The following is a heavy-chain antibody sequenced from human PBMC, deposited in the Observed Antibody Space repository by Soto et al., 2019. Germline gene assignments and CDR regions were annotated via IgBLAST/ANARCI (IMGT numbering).Heavy chain of an antibody. D-gene: IGHD3-16*01. Sequence: GSLRLSCAASGFTFSGFGMHWVRQAPGKGLEWVAIIWYDGSDKYYADSVKGRFTISRDNSKNTLYLQMNSLRAEDTAVYHCAFGNLSYYFDYWGQGTPVTVSS. CDR1: GFTFSGFG. V-gene: IGHV3-33*01. J-gene: IGHJ4*02. CDR3: AFGNLSYYFDY. CDR2: IWYDGSDK.